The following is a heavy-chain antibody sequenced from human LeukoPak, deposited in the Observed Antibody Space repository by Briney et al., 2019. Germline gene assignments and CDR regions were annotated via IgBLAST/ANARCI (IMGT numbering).Heavy chain of an antibody. CDR1: GYTFTSYY. CDR3: ARDGGDIVVVPAAYNWFDP. CDR2: INPSGGST. Sequence: GASVKVSCKASGYTFTSYYMHWVRQAPAQGLEWMGIINPSGGSTSYAQKFQGRVTMTRDMSTSTVYMELSSLRSEDTAVYYCARDGGDIVVVPAAYNWFDPWGQGTLVTVSS. J-gene: IGHJ5*02. D-gene: IGHD2-2*01. V-gene: IGHV1-46*01.